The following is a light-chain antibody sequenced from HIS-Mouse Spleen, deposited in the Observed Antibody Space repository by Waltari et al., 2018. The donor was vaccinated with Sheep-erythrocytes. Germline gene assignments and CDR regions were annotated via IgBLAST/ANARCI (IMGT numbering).Light chain of an antibody. CDR2: EVS. V-gene: IGLV2-14*01. CDR3: SSYTSSSTWV. J-gene: IGLJ3*02. Sequence: QSALTQPASVSGSPGQSITISCTGTSSDVGGYNYVSWYQQHPGKAPKLMSYEVSNRPSGFSNRFSGSKSGNTASLTISGLQAEDEADYYCSSYTSSSTWVFGGGTKLTVL. CDR1: SSDVGGYNY.